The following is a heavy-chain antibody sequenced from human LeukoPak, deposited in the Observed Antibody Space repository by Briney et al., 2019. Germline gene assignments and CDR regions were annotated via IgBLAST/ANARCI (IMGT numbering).Heavy chain of an antibody. CDR2: ISSNGGSR. CDR3: ARYCSGASCYSGVDY. D-gene: IGHD2-15*01. Sequence: GGSLRLSCAASGGTCGSYMMTWVRQAPGRGLEWVPTISSNGGSRYYADSVKGRFTISRDNSKNTLYLQMSSLRADDTVVYYCARYCSGASCYSGVDYWGQGTLVPVSS. V-gene: IGHV3-23*01. CDR1: GGTCGSYM. J-gene: IGHJ4*02.